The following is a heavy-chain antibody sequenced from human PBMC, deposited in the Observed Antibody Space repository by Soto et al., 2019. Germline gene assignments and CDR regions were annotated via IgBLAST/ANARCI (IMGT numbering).Heavy chain of an antibody. CDR3: ARARLRRTYYDILTGYYI. V-gene: IGHV4-34*01. J-gene: IGHJ3*02. D-gene: IGHD3-9*01. Sequence: SETLSLTCAVYGGSFSGYYWSWIRQPPGKGLEWIGEINHSGSTNYNPSLKSRVTISVDTSKNQFSLKLSSVTAADTAVYYCARARLRRTYYDILTGYYIWGQGTMVTVSS. CDR2: INHSGST. CDR1: GGSFSGYY.